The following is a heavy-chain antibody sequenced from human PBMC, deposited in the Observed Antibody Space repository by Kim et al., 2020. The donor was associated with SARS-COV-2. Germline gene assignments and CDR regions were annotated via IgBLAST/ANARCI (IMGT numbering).Heavy chain of an antibody. CDR1: GFTFSSYE. CDR3: AGSTMIDSY. V-gene: IGHV3-48*03. D-gene: IGHD3-22*01. J-gene: IGHJ4*02. Sequence: GGSLRLSCAASGFTFSSYEMNWVRQAPGKGLEWVSYISSSGSTIYYADSVKGRFTISRDNAKTSLYLQMNSLRAEDTAVYYCAGSTMIDSYWGQGTLVTVSS. CDR2: ISSSGSTI.